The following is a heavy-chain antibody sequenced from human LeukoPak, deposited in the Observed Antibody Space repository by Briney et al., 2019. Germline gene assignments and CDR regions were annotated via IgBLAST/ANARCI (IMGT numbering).Heavy chain of an antibody. J-gene: IGHJ4*02. D-gene: IGHD2-21*02. CDR3: AREDCGGDCYCRY. CDR2: ISSSSSYI. V-gene: IGHV3-21*01. Sequence: NPGGSLRPSGAASGFTFSSYSMTWVRQAPGKGLEWVSSISSSSSYIYYADSVKGRFTISRDNAKNSLYLQMNSLRAEDTAVYYCAREDCGGDCYCRYWGQGTLVTVSS. CDR1: GFTFSSYS.